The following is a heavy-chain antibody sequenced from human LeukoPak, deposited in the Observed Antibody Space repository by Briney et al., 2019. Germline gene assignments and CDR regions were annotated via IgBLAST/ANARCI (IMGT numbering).Heavy chain of an antibody. CDR1: GFTFSSYS. V-gene: IGHV3-21*01. CDR3: ARSRSRELPNFDY. D-gene: IGHD1-26*01. Sequence: PGGSLRLSCAASGFTFSSYSMNWVRQAPGKGLEWVSSISSSSYIYYADPVKGRFTISRDNAKNSLYLQMNSLRAEDTAVYYCARSRSRELPNFDYWGQGTLVTVSS. J-gene: IGHJ4*02. CDR2: ISSSSYI.